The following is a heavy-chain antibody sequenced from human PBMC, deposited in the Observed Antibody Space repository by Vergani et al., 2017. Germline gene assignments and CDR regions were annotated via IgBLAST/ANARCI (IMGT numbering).Heavy chain of an antibody. Sequence: QVQLQESGPGLVKPSQTLSLTCTVSGGSISSGSYYWSWIRQPAGKGLEWIGRIYTSGSTNYNPSRKSRVTISVDTSKNQFSLKLSSVTAADTAEYYCARDGWELLASWFDPWGQGTLVTVSS. CDR1: GGSISSGSYY. J-gene: IGHJ5*02. CDR2: IYTSGST. CDR3: ARDGWELLASWFDP. D-gene: IGHD1-26*01. V-gene: IGHV4-61*02.